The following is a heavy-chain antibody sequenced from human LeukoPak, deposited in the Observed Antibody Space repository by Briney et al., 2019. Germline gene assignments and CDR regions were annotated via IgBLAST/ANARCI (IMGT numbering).Heavy chain of an antibody. Sequence: GGSLRLSCAASGFTFSSYDMHWVRQAPGKGLERVALIWYDGSNKNYADSVKGRFTISRDNSKNTLFLQMNSLRAEDTAVYYCAREASDAFDIWGQGTMVTVSS. CDR1: GFTFSSYD. J-gene: IGHJ3*02. CDR2: IWYDGSNK. CDR3: AREASDAFDI. V-gene: IGHV3-33*01.